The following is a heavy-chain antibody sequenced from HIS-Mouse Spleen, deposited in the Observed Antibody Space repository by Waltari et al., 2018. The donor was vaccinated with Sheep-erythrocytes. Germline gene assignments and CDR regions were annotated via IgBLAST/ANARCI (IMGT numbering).Heavy chain of an antibody. V-gene: IGHV3-21*01. CDR1: GFTFSSYS. Sequence: EVQLVESGGGLVKPGGSLRLPGVVSGFTFSSYSRNWVRQAPGKGLEWVSSISSSSSYIYYADSVKGRFTISRDNAKNSLYLQMNSLRAEDKAVYYCARVASGATFDYWGQGTLVTVSS. J-gene: IGHJ4*02. CDR3: ARVASGATFDY. D-gene: IGHD1-26*01. CDR2: ISSSSSYI.